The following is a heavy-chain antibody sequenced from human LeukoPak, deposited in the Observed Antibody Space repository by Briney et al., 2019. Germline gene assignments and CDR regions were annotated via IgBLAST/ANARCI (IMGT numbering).Heavy chain of an antibody. D-gene: IGHD2-15*01. V-gene: IGHV4-30-4*01. CDR1: GGAISRGDYY. Sequence: SQTLSLTCNVSGGAISRGDYYWSWIRQPPGKGLERIGYIYHSGSTYYNPSLKSRITISVDTSKNQFSLKVTSVTAADTATYYCARFDIVEEGGPDYWGQGTLVTVSS. CDR3: ARFDIVEEGGPDY. J-gene: IGHJ4*02. CDR2: IYHSGST.